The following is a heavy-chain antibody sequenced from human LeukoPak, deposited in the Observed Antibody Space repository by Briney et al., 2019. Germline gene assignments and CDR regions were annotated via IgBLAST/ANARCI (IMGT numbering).Heavy chain of an antibody. V-gene: IGHV4-39*01. Sequence: SETLSLTCSVSGDSISSSSYYWGWIRQPPGKGLEWIGSIFYSGSTYYHPSLKSRVTISVDTSNNQFSLKLSSVTAADTAVYYFAIPGYSSGWYSLEFDYWGQGTLVTVSS. D-gene: IGHD6-19*01. CDR3: AIPGYSSGWYSLEFDY. J-gene: IGHJ4*02. CDR2: IFYSGST. CDR1: GDSISSSSYY.